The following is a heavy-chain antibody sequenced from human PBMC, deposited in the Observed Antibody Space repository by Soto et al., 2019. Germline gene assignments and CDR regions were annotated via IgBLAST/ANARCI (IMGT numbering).Heavy chain of an antibody. CDR2: SNHSGST. J-gene: IGHJ3*01. Sequence: SETLSLTCAVYGGSFSGYYWRCIRQPPGKGLEGIGESNHSGSTNYNPSLKSRVTISVDTSKNQFSLKLSSVTAADTAVYYCARTVYSSGWYKAAFDVWGQGTMVTVSS. D-gene: IGHD6-19*01. V-gene: IGHV4-34*01. CDR3: ARTVYSSGWYKAAFDV. CDR1: GGSFSGYY.